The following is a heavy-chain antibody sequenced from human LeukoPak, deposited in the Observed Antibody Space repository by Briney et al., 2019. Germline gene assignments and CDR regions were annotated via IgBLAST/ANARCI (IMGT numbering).Heavy chain of an antibody. V-gene: IGHV4-34*01. Sequence: SETPSLTCAVYGGSFSGYYWSWIRQPPGKGLEWIGEINHSGSTNYNPPLKSRVTISVDTSKNQFSLKLSSVTAADTAVYYCARVLEQYYYDSSGYDQAFDYWGQGTLVTVSS. D-gene: IGHD3-22*01. J-gene: IGHJ4*02. CDR2: INHSGST. CDR3: ARVLEQYYYDSSGYDQAFDY. CDR1: GGSFSGYY.